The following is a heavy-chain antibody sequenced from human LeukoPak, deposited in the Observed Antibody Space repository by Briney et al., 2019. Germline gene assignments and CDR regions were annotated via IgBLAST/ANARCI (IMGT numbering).Heavy chain of an antibody. V-gene: IGHV4-34*01. Sequence: SETLSLTCAVYGGSFSGYYWSWIRQPPGKGLEWIGEINHSGSTNYNPSLKSRVTISVDTSKNQFSLKLSSVTAADTAVYYCARHATVISWGQGTLVTVSS. CDR1: GGSFSGYY. CDR3: ARHATVIS. D-gene: IGHD4-11*01. J-gene: IGHJ5*02. CDR2: INHSGST.